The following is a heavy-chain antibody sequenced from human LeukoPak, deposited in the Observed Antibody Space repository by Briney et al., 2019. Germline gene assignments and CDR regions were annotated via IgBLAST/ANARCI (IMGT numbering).Heavy chain of an antibody. CDR1: GGSFSGYY. D-gene: IGHD3-16*02. J-gene: IGHJ4*02. CDR2: INHSGST. Sequence: SETLSLTCAVYGGSFSGYYWSWIRQPPGKGLEWIGEINHSGSTNYNSSLKSRVTLSVDTSKNQFSLKLSSVTAAGTAVYYCASRGIYVWGSYRTRYYFDYWGQGTLVTVSS. V-gene: IGHV4-34*01. CDR3: ASRGIYVWGSYRTRYYFDY.